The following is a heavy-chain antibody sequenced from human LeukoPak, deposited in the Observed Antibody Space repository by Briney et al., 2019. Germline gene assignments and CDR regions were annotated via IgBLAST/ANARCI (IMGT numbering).Heavy chain of an antibody. CDR1: GGSISSSSYY. V-gene: IGHV4-39*07. D-gene: IGHD6-13*01. J-gene: IGHJ4*02. CDR3: AREKQQLDID. Sequence: SETLSLTCTVSGGSISSSSYYWGWIRQPPGKGLEWIGSIYYSGSIYYNPSLKSRVTISVDTSKNQFSLKLSSVTAADTAVYYCAREKQQLDIDWGQGTLVTVSS. CDR2: IYYSGSI.